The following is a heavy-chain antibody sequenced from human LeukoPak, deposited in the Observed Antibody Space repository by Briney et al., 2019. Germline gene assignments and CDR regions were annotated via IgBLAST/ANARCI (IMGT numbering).Heavy chain of an antibody. J-gene: IGHJ4*02. CDR2: INHSGST. CDR3: ARATYYYASVDY. CDR1: GGSFSGYY. D-gene: IGHD3-10*01. Sequence: SETLSLTCAVYGGSFSGYYWSWIRQPPGKGLEWIGEINHSGSTNYNPSLKSRVTISVDTSKNQFSLKLSSVTAADTAVYYCARATYYYASVDYWGQGTLVTVSS. V-gene: IGHV4-34*01.